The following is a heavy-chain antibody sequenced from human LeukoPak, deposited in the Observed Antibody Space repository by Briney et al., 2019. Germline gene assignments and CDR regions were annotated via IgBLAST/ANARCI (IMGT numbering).Heavy chain of an antibody. J-gene: IGHJ4*02. V-gene: IGHV4-61*01. Sequence: SETLSLTCTVSGGSLSSGSYYWSWIRQPPGKGLEWIGYIYYSGSTNYNPSLKSRVTISVGTSKNQFSLNLSSVTAADTAMYYCARDGGDSGYGSFDYWGQGTLVTVSS. CDR2: IYYSGST. CDR1: GGSLSSGSYY. D-gene: IGHD5-12*01. CDR3: ARDGGDSGYGSFDY.